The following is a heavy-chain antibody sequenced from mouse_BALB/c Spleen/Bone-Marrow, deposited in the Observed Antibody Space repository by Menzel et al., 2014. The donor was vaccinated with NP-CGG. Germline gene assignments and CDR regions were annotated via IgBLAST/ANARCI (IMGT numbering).Heavy chain of an antibody. Sequence: EVKLMESGGGLVQPGGPLKLSCAASGFTFSSYTMSWVRQTPEKRLEWVAYISNGGGSTYYPDTIKGRFTISRDNAKNTLYLQMSSLKSEDTAMYYCTRHVGNPYAMDYWGQGTSVTVSS. D-gene: IGHD3-1*01. CDR3: TRHVGNPYAMDY. V-gene: IGHV5-12-2*01. CDR2: ISNGGGST. J-gene: IGHJ4*01. CDR1: GFTFSSYT.